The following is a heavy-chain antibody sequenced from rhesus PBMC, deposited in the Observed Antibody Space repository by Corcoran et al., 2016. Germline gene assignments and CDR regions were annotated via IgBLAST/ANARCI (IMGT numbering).Heavy chain of an antibody. CDR1: GGSISSSTW. D-gene: IGHD3-34*01. CDR3: AREGSHGVLDY. Sequence: QVQLQESGPGLVKPSATLSLTCAVSGGSISSSTWWRWLRKPPGKGLEWIGGIYSNTESTNYNPSLKNRVTSSKDTSKNQFSLKLSSVTAADTAVYYCAREGSHGVLDYWGQGVLVTVSS. CDR2: IYSNTEST. V-gene: IGHV4S12*01. J-gene: IGHJ4*01.